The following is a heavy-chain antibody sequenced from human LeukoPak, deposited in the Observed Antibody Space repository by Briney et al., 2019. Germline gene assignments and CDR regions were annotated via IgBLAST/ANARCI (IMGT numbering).Heavy chain of an antibody. CDR1: GGSISSYY. D-gene: IGHD5-18*01. Sequence: SETLSLTCTVSGGSISSYYWSWIRQPPGKGLEWIGYIYYSGSTNYNPSLKCRVTISVDTSKNQFSLKLSSVTAADTAVYYCARRGYSCGYSGYYYYGMDVWGQGTTVTVSS. J-gene: IGHJ6*02. CDR2: IYYSGST. CDR3: ARRGYSCGYSGYYYYGMDV. V-gene: IGHV4-59*08.